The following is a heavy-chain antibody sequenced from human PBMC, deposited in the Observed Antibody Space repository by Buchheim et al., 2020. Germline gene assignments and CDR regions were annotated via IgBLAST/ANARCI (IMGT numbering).Heavy chain of an antibody. V-gene: IGHV4-59*11. CDR3: ARARGDSGSYIDY. D-gene: IGHD1-26*01. J-gene: IGHJ4*02. Sequence: QVQLQESGPGLVKPSETLSLTCTVSGGSISSHYWSWIRQPPGKGLEWIGYIYYRWSTNYNPSLKSRVTISVDTSKNKFSLKLSSVTAADTAVYYCARARGDSGSYIDYWGQGTL. CDR1: GGSISSHY. CDR2: IYYRWST.